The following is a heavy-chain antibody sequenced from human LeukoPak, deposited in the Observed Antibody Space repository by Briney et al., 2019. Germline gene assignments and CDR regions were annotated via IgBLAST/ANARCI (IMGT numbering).Heavy chain of an antibody. D-gene: IGHD6-19*01. CDR1: GFTFSSYS. J-gene: IGHJ4*02. CDR3: ASVPGIAVAAPH. Sequence: SGGSLRLSCAASGFTFSSYSMNWVRQAPGKGLEWVSSISSSSSYIYYADSVKGRFTITRDNAKNSLYLQMNSLRAEDTAVYYCASVPGIAVAAPHWGQGTLVTVSS. V-gene: IGHV3-21*01. CDR2: ISSSSSYI.